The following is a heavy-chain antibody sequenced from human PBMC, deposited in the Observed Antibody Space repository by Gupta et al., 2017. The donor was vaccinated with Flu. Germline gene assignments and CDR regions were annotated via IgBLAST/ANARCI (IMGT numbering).Heavy chain of an antibody. Sequence: GFTFSTYAMNWVRQAPGKGLECVSGSSGTGFTTYYADSGKGRFTISRDNSKNTLYLQMNSLTAEDTALYFCAKVRGEWELLHAFDIWGQGTMVTVSS. CDR3: AKVRGEWELLHAFDI. CDR1: GFTFSTYA. CDR2: SSGTGFTT. V-gene: IGHV3-23*01. D-gene: IGHD1-26*01. J-gene: IGHJ3*02.